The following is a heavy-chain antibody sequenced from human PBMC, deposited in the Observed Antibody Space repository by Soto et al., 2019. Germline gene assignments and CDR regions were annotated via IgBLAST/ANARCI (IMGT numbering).Heavy chain of an antibody. CDR2: ISYDGSNK. V-gene: IGHV3-30-3*01. CDR3: ARDGGGMAAILLQFDS. J-gene: IGHJ4*02. D-gene: IGHD4-4*01. Sequence: QVQLVESGGGVVQHGRSLRLSCAASGFTFSNYVMHWVRQAPGKGLEWVADISYDGSNKYYGDFVKGRFTISRDNSKNTLYLQMNSLRDEDTAVYYCARDGGGMAAILLQFDSWGQGTLVTVSS. CDR1: GFTFSNYV.